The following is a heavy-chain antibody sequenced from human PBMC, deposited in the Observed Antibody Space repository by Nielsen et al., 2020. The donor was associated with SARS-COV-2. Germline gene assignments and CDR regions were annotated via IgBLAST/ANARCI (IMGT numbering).Heavy chain of an antibody. J-gene: IGHJ3*02. CDR3: ARSGSWPTPKWELLYAFDI. D-gene: IGHD1-26*01. V-gene: IGHV4-39*07. Sequence: WIRQPPGKGLEWIGSIYYSGSTYYNPSLKSRVTISVDTSKNQFSLKLSSVTAADTAVYYCARSGSWPTPKWELLYAFDIWGQGTMVTVSS. CDR2: IYYSGST.